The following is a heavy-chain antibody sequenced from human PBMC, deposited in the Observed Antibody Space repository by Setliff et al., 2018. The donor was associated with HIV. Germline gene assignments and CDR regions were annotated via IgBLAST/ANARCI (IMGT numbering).Heavy chain of an antibody. CDR3: ARRADWFDL. Sequence: GASVKVSCKASGYTFTSYGLSWVRQAPGQGLEWMGWISDYNSNTEYAQKLQGRVTMTKDTSTSTAYMELRSLRPDDTAVYFCARRADWFDLWGQGTLVPSPQ. V-gene: IGHV1-18*01. J-gene: IGHJ5*02. CDR1: GYTFTSYG. CDR2: ISDYNSNT.